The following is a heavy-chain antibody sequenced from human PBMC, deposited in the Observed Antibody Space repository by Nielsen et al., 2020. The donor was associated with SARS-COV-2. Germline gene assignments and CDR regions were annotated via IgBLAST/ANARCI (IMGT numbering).Heavy chain of an antibody. CDR1: GFTFSSYG. V-gene: IGHV3-33*01. D-gene: IGHD4-17*01. J-gene: IGHJ6*02. CDR2: KWYDGSNK. Sequence: GGSLTLSCAASGFTFSSYGMLWVRQAPGKGLEGVAVKWYDGSNKYYADSVKGRFTTSRDNSKNTLYLQMNSVSAEDTAVYYCARASADYGDYGPPDYVMDVWGQGTTVTVSS. CDR3: ARASADYGDYGPPDYVMDV.